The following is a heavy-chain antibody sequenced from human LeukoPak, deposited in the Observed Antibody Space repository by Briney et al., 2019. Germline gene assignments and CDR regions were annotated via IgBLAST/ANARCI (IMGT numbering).Heavy chain of an antibody. D-gene: IGHD2-15*01. CDR1: GGSISSGSYY. Sequence: SSETLSLTCTVSGGSISSGSYYWSWIRQPAGKGLEWIGRIYTSGSTNYNPSLKSRATISVDTSKNQFSLKLSSVTAADTAVYYCARASYIYCSGGSCYPELSWFDPWGQGTLVTVSS. J-gene: IGHJ5*02. CDR3: ARASYIYCSGGSCYPELSWFDP. CDR2: IYTSGST. V-gene: IGHV4-61*02.